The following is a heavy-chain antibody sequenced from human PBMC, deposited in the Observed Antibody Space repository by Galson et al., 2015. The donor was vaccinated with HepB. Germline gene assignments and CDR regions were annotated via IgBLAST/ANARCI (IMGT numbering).Heavy chain of an antibody. CDR3: ARDVLTAWYHVGSY. CDR2: ISWNSGSI. D-gene: IGHD6-13*01. CDR1: GFTFDDYA. V-gene: IGHV3-9*01. Sequence: SLRLSCAASGFTFDDYAMHWVRQAPGKGLEWVSGISWNSGSIGYADSVKGRFTISRDNAKNSLYLQMNSLRGEDTAVYYCARDVLTAWYHVGSYWGQGTLVTVSS. J-gene: IGHJ4*02.